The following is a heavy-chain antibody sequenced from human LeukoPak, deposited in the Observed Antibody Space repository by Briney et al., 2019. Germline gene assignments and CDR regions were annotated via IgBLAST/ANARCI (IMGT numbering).Heavy chain of an antibody. CDR3: ARDYGGTYYGPLVDY. Sequence: ASVKVSCKASGYTFTSYGITWVRQAPGQGLEWLGWISTSNGNTNYAQKLQGRVTMTTDTSTTTAYMDLRSLRSDDTAVYYCARDYGGTYYGPLVDYWGQGTLVTVSS. D-gene: IGHD1-26*01. V-gene: IGHV1-18*01. CDR2: ISTSNGNT. J-gene: IGHJ4*02. CDR1: GYTFTSYG.